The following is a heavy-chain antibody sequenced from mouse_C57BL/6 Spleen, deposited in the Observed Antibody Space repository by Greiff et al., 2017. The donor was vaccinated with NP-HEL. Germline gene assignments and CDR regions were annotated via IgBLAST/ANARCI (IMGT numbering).Heavy chain of an antibody. CDR3: AKPQTAQATFAMDY. V-gene: IGHV2-3*01. D-gene: IGHD3-2*02. Sequence: VQLQESGPGLVAPSQSLSITCTVSGFSFTSYGVSWVRQPPGKGLEWLGVIWGDGSTNYHSALISRLSISKENSKSQVFLKLNSLQTDDTATYYCAKPQTAQATFAMDYWGQGTSVTVSS. CDR2: IWGDGST. CDR1: GFSFTSYG. J-gene: IGHJ4*01.